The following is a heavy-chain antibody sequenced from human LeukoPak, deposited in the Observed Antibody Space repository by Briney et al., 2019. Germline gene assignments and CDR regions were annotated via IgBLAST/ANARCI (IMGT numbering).Heavy chain of an antibody. V-gene: IGHV5-51*01. CDR2: INPGDSST. D-gene: IGHD6-19*01. J-gene: IGHJ4*02. CDR3: ARRETSAWFRVDL. CDR1: GYSFTSYW. Sequence: PGESLQISCEASGYSFTSYWIGWVRQMPGKGLEWMGIINPGDSSTRYSPSFQGQVTISADKSITTAYLQRGSLKASDTAMYYCARRETSAWFRVDLWGQGTLVTVSS.